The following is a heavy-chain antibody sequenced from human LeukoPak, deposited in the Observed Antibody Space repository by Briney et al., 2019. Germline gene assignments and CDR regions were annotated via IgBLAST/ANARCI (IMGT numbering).Heavy chain of an antibody. D-gene: IGHD6-13*01. Sequence: SETLSLTCTVSGGSINSYYGSWIRQPPGKGLEWVGYIFYTGSTNYSPSLKSRVNMSADTSKNQFSLKLTSVTAADTAVYYCARGYSSSWYFNWFDPWGQGTLVTVSS. J-gene: IGHJ5*02. CDR2: IFYTGST. CDR3: ARGYSSSWYFNWFDP. CDR1: GGSINSYY. V-gene: IGHV4-59*08.